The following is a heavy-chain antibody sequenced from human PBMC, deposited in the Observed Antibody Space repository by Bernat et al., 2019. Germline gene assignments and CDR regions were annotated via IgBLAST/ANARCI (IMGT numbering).Heavy chain of an antibody. Sequence: EVQLVESGGGLVQPGGSLRLSCAASGFTFSSYWMSWVRQAPGKGLEWVANIKQDGSEKYYVDSVKGRFTISRDNAKNSLYLQMNSLRAEDTAVYYCASDTMTGYYLVSDYGMDVWGQGTTVTVSS. D-gene: IGHD3-9*01. CDR1: GFTFSSYW. CDR3: ASDTMTGYYLVSDYGMDV. J-gene: IGHJ6*02. CDR2: IKQDGSEK. V-gene: IGHV3-7*03.